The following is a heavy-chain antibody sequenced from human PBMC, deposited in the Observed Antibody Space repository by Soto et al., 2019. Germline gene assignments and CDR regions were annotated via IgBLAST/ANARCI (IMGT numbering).Heavy chain of an antibody. CDR3: GRGPMSTVTTWGDWYFDL. CDR2: IWYDGTNK. CDR1: GFTFSSYG. V-gene: IGHV3-33*01. D-gene: IGHD4-17*01. Sequence: QVQLVESGGGVVQPGRSLRLSCATSGFTFSSYGMHWVRQGPGKGLEWVAVIWYDGTNKYYADSVNGRFTISRDDSKNTQYLQMNSLRAEDPDVYYCGRGPMSTVTTWGDWYFDLWGRGTLVTVSS. J-gene: IGHJ2*01.